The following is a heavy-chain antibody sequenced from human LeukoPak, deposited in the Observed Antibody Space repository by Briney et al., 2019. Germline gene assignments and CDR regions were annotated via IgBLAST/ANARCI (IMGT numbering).Heavy chain of an antibody. CDR1: GFTFDDYA. Sequence: GGSLRLSCAASGFTFDDYAMHWVRQAPGKGLEWVSGISWNSGSIGYADSVKGRFTISRDNAKNSLYLQMNSLRAEDTALYYCAKDRYYYGSGSYYGMDVWGQGTTVTVSS. V-gene: IGHV3-9*01. CDR3: AKDRYYYGSGSYYGMDV. CDR2: ISWNSGSI. D-gene: IGHD3-10*01. J-gene: IGHJ6*02.